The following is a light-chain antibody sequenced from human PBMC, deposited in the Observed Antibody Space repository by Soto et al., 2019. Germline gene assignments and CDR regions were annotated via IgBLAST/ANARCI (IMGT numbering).Light chain of an antibody. CDR1: QSVSSN. V-gene: IGKV3-15*01. Sequence: ELVMTQSPATLSVSPGERATLSCRASQSVSSNLAWYQQKPGQAPRLLIYGASTRATGIPARVSGSGSGTEVTLTISSLQSEDFAVYYCQQYNNWPRTFGQGTKVDIK. J-gene: IGKJ1*01. CDR3: QQYNNWPRT. CDR2: GAS.